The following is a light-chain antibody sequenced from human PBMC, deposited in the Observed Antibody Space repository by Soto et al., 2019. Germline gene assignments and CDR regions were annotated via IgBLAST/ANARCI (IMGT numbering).Light chain of an antibody. V-gene: IGKV1-5*03. CDR1: QSISTW. Sequence: QMTQSPSTLSASVGDTVTITCRASQSISTWLAWYPQKPGKAPKLLIYKASTLESGVPSRFSGSGSGTEFTLTISSLQPDDFATYYCQQYNSYSTFGQGTKVEIK. J-gene: IGKJ1*01. CDR3: QQYNSYST. CDR2: KAS.